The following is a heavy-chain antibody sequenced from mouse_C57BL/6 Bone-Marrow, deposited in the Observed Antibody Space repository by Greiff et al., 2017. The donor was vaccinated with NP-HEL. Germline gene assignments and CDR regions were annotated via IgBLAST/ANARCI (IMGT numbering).Heavy chain of an antibody. Sequence: EVNLVESGGDLVKPGGSLKLSCAASGFTFSSYGMSWVRQTPDKRLEWVATISSGGSYTYYPDSVKGRFTISRDNAKNTLYLQMSRLKSEDTAMYCCAREGYGKDYWGQGTAVTVSS. CDR1: GFTFSSYG. CDR3: AREGYGKDY. V-gene: IGHV5-6*01. J-gene: IGHJ4*01. CDR2: ISSGGSYT.